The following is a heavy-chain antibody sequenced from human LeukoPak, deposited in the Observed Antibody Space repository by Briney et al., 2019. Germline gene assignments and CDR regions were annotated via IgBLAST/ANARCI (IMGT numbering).Heavy chain of an antibody. Sequence: PGGSLRLSCAASGFTFSGYWMSWLRQAPGKGLEWVANIKQDGGEKYYVDSVKGRFTISRDNAKNSLYLQMNSLRAEDPAVYYCARDRGFGQADVWGKGTTVTVSS. CDR2: IKQDGGEK. CDR1: GFTFSGYW. J-gene: IGHJ6*04. D-gene: IGHD3-10*01. CDR3: ARDRGFGQADV. V-gene: IGHV3-7*01.